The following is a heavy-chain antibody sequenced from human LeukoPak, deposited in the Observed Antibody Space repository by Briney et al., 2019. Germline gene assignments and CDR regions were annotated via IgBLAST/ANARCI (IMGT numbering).Heavy chain of an antibody. Sequence: SETLSLTCTVSGGSISSSSYYWGWIRQPPGKGLEWIGSIYYSGSTYYNPSLKSRVTISVDTSKNQFSLKLSSVTAADTAVYYCAREHGGAPFDYWGQGTLVTVSS. D-gene: IGHD3-10*01. CDR2: IYYSGST. CDR1: GGSISSSSYY. CDR3: AREHGGAPFDY. J-gene: IGHJ4*02. V-gene: IGHV4-39*07.